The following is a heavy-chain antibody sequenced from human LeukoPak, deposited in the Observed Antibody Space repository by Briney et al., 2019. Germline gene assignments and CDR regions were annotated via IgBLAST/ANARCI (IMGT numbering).Heavy chain of an antibody. CDR2: ITNSGGGT. CDR1: GFTFSNYA. D-gene: IGHD2-21*02. V-gene: IGHV3-23*01. Sequence: SGGSLRLFCAASGFTFSNYAMSWVRQAPGKGLEWVSGITNSGGGTFYADSVTGRLTISRDDSKNTLYLQMNNLRAEDTAIYYCAKKGAVTATGYFDYWGQGTLVTVSS. CDR3: AKKGAVTATGYFDY. J-gene: IGHJ4*02.